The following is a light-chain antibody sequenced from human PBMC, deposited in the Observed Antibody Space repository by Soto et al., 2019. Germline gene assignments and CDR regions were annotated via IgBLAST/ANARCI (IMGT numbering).Light chain of an antibody. CDR1: SRDIGIYNY. J-gene: IGLJ2*01. Sequence: QSALTQPASVSGTPGQSITISCTGTSRDIGIYNYVSWYQHHPDKAPKLLLYEVSNRPSGVSDRFSGSKSGNTASLTISGLQPEDEADYYCSSFTSSSTVVFGGGTKLTVL. CDR3: SSFTSSSTVV. CDR2: EVS. V-gene: IGLV2-14*01.